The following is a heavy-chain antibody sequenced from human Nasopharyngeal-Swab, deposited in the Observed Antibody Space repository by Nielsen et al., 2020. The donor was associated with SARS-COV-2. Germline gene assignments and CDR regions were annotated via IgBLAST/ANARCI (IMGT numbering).Heavy chain of an antibody. Sequence: SQTLSLTCAISGDSVSSKSAAWNWIRQSPSRGLEWLGRTYYRSKWYHDYAVSVKSRMTINPDTSKNQFSLQLNSVTPEDTAVYYCARDRGIAVPSTDDYFDSWGQGILVTVSS. V-gene: IGHV6-1*01. CDR2: TYYRSKWYH. CDR1: GDSVSSKSAA. CDR3: ARDRGIAVPSTDDYFDS. J-gene: IGHJ4*02. D-gene: IGHD6-19*01.